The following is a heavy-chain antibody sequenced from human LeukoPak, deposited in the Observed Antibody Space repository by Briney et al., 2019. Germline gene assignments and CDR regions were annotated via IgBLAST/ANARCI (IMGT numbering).Heavy chain of an antibody. CDR1: GYSISSGYY. Sequence: PSETLSLTCAVSGYSISSGYYWGWIRQPPGKELEWIGSIYHSGSTYYNPSLKSRGTISVDTSKNQFSLKLSSVTAADTAVYYCARACSSTSCYTRWGQGTLVTVSS. V-gene: IGHV4-38-2*01. CDR2: IYHSGST. CDR3: ARACSSTSCYTR. J-gene: IGHJ4*02. D-gene: IGHD2-2*02.